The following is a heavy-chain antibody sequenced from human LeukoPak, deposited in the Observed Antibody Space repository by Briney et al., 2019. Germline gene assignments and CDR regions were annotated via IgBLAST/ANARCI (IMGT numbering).Heavy chain of an antibody. CDR3: ARDPGARIAAAGDNAFDI. V-gene: IGHV1-18*01. CDR1: GYTFTSYG. CDR2: ISAYNGNT. J-gene: IGHJ3*02. Sequence: WASVKVSCKASGYTFTSYGISWVRQAPGQGLEWMGWISAYNGNTNYAQKLQGRVTMTTDTSTSTAYMELRSLRSDDTAVYYCARDPGARIAAAGDNAFDIWGQGTMVTVSS. D-gene: IGHD6-13*01.